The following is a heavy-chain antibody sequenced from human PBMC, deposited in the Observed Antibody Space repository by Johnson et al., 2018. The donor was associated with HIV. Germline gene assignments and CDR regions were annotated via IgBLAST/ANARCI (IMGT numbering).Heavy chain of an antibody. CDR3: ARDFYAVVATPFIGSAFDI. D-gene: IGHD5-12*01. Sequence: VQLVESGGGVVQPGGSLRLSCAASGFTFSSYAMHWVRQAPGKGLEWVSGINWNGGSTGYADSVKGRFTISRDNAKNSLYLQMNSLRAEDTALYYCARDFYAVVATPFIGSAFDIWGQGTMVTVSS. J-gene: IGHJ3*02. CDR2: INWNGGST. V-gene: IGHV3-20*04. CDR1: GFTFSSYA.